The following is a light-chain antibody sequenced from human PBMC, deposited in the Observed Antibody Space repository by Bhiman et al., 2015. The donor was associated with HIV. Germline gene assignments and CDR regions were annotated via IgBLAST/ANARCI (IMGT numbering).Light chain of an antibody. CDR1: SSDVGGYNY. Sequence: QSALTQPASVSGSPGQSITISCTGTSSDVGGYNYVSWCQQHPGKAPKLMIYDVSKRPSGVSNRFSGSKSGNTASLTISGLQAEDEADYYCSSYAGHNIYVFGTATKVTVL. J-gene: IGLJ1*01. V-gene: IGLV2-14*03. CDR3: SSYAGHNIYV. CDR2: DVS.